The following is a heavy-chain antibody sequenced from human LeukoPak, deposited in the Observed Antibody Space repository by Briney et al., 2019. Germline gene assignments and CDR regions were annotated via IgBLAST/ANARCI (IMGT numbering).Heavy chain of an antibody. J-gene: IGHJ4*02. V-gene: IGHV1-18*01. CDR1: GYTFTSYG. Sequence: ASVKVSCKASGYTFTSYGNSWVRQAPGQGLEWMGWISAYNGNTNYAQKLQGRVTMTTDTSTSTAYMELRSLRSDDTAVYYCARDRSGWSVFDYWGQGTLVTVSS. D-gene: IGHD6-19*01. CDR3: ARDRSGWSVFDY. CDR2: ISAYNGNT.